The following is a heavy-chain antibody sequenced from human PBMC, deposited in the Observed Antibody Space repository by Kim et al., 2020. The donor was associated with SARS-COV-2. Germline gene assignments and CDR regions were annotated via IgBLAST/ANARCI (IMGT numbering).Heavy chain of an antibody. V-gene: IGHV3-15*01. CDR2: DGGTT. Sequence: DGGTTDHAAPVKGRFIISRDESKNTLYLEMNSLKTEDTAIYYCTATRAYWGQGTLVTVSS. D-gene: IGHD1-26*01. J-gene: IGHJ4*02. CDR3: TATRAY.